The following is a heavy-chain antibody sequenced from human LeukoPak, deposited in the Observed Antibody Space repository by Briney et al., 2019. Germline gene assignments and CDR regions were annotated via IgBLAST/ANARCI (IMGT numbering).Heavy chain of an antibody. J-gene: IGHJ4*02. CDR3: ARGEAPGTYYYDSSGLDY. CDR2: MSHSGTT. CDR1: GGTISSSTYY. D-gene: IGHD3-22*01. Sequence: SETLSLTCTVSGGTISSSTYYWGWIRQSPGKGLEWIGSMSHSGTTAYNSSLKSRFTISVDASTNQFSLKLHSVTAADTAVYYCARGEAPGTYYYDSSGLDYWGQGTLVTVSS. V-gene: IGHV4-39*01.